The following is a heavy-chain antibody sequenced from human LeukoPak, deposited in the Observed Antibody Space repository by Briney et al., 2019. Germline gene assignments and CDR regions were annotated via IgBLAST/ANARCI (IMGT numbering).Heavy chain of an antibody. V-gene: IGHV3-73*01. J-gene: IGHJ4*02. CDR2: IRSKADSYAT. CDR3: TRQGPTVDY. Sequence: GGSLRLSFAASGFTFSGSAMHWVRQASGKGLEWVGRIRSKADSYATAYAASVKGRFTISRDDSKNTAYLQMNSLETEDTAVYYCTRQGPTVDYWGQGTLVTVSS. CDR1: GFTFSGSA.